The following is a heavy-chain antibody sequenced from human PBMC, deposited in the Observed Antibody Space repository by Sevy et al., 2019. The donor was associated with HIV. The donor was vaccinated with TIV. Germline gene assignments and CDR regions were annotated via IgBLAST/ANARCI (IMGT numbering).Heavy chain of an antibody. D-gene: IGHD3-10*01. CDR3: ARRGELWFGELFAFDI. Sequence: GESLKIYCKGSGYSFTSYWIGWVRQMPGKGLEWMGLIYPGDSDTRYSPSFQGQVTISADKSISTAYLQWSSLKASDTAMYYCARRGELWFGELFAFDIWAQGTMVTVSS. CDR1: GYSFTSYW. J-gene: IGHJ3*02. CDR2: IYPGDSDT. V-gene: IGHV5-51*01.